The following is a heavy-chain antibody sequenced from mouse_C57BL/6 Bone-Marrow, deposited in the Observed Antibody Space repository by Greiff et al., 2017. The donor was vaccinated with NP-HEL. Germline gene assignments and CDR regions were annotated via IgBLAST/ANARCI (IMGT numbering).Heavy chain of an antibody. CDR1: GYSITSGYY. D-gene: IGHD2-2*01. CDR3: ARGGEWFPY. V-gene: IGHV3-6*01. Sequence: EVQRVESGPGLVKPSQSLSLTCSVTGYSITSGYYWNWIRQFPGNKLEWMGYISYDGSNNYNPSLKNRISITRDTSKNQFFLKLNSVTTEDTATYYCARGGEWFPYWGQGTTLTVSS. CDR2: ISYDGSN. J-gene: IGHJ2*01.